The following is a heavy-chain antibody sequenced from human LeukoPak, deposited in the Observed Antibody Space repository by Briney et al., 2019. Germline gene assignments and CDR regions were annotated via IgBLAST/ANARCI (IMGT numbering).Heavy chain of an antibody. D-gene: IGHD3-16*02. J-gene: IGHJ3*02. CDR1: GFTFSSYL. V-gene: IGHV3-74*01. Sequence: GGSLRLSCAASGFTFSSYLMHWVRQAPGKGLVWVPRINSDGRRKSYAVSVKGRFTIARDIAKNALYVKINSVRAEDRAVYYCAREEDYVWVSYRVDAFNMWGQGTMVTVSS. CDR2: INSDGRRK. CDR3: AREEDYVWVSYRVDAFNM.